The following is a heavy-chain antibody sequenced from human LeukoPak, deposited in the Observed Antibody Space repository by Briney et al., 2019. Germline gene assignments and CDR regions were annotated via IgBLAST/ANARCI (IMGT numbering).Heavy chain of an antibody. D-gene: IGHD1-26*01. CDR3: ARMAGRGYYDY. V-gene: IGHV3-48*03. J-gene: IGHJ4*02. CDR1: GFTFSSYE. CDR2: TSSSGTNI. Sequence: GGSLRLSCAASGFTFSSYEMNWVRQAPGKWLEWVSYTSSSGTNIYYADSVKGRFTISRDNAKNSLYLQMNSLRAEDTAVYYCARMAGRGYYDYWSQGTLVTVSS.